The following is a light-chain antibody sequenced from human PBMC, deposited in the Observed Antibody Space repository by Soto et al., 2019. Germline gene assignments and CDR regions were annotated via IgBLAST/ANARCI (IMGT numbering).Light chain of an antibody. Sequence: QSALTQPPSASGTPGQSVTISCTGASSDVGGYNFVSWYQHHPGKAPRLMIYDVTPRPSGVPDRFSGSKSGNTASLTVSGLQVDDEAYYYCSSYAGSSSPVAFGGGTKLTVL. CDR2: DVT. V-gene: IGLV2-8*01. J-gene: IGLJ2*01. CDR3: SSYAGSSSPVA. CDR1: SSDVGGYNF.